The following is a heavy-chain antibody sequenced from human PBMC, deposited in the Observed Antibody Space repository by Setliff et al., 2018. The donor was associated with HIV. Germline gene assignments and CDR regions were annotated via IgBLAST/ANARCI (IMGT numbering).Heavy chain of an antibody. Sequence: SETLSLTCTVSGGSISSSSYYWGWIRQHPGKGLEWIGYIYYSGSTYYNPSLKSRVTISVDTSKNQFSLKLSSVTAADTAVFYCARVGTTVTTRETYKWFDPWGQGTLVTVSS. CDR2: IYYSGST. V-gene: IGHV4-31*03. D-gene: IGHD4-17*01. CDR1: GGSISSSSYY. CDR3: ARVGTTVTTRETYKWFDP. J-gene: IGHJ5*02.